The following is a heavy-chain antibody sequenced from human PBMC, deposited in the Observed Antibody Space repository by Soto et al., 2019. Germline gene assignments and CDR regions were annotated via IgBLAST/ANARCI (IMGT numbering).Heavy chain of an antibody. CDR3: AKDEDYAFDY. CDR1: GFTFSSYS. J-gene: IGHJ4*02. D-gene: IGHD4-17*01. V-gene: IGHV3-48*01. CDR2: IISSSSNI. Sequence: EVQLVESGGGLAQPGGSLRLSCAASGFTFSSYSMNWVRHAPGKGLEWVSYIISSSSNIDYADSVKGRFTISRDYANNSLFLQMNSVRADDSAVYYCAKDEDYAFDYRGQRTLVTVAS.